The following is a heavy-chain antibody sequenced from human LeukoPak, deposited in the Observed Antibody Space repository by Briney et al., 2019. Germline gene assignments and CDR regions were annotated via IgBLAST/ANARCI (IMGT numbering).Heavy chain of an antibody. V-gene: IGHV1-2*02. CDR1: GYTFTGYY. Sequence: GASVKVSCKASGYTFTGYYMHWVRQAPGQGLEWMGWINPNSGGTNYAQRFQGRVTMTRDTSISTAYMELSRLRSDDTAVYYCARARGSYRYQDYWGQGTLVTVSS. D-gene: IGHD3-16*02. J-gene: IGHJ4*02. CDR2: INPNSGGT. CDR3: ARARGSYRYQDY.